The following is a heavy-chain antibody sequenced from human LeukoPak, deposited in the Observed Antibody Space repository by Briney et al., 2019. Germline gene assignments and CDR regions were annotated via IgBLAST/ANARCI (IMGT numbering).Heavy chain of an antibody. J-gene: IGHJ4*02. Sequence: GGSLRLSCAASGFTFSSYTMNWVRQPPGKGLEWVSNIGTSSTTIYYADSVKGRFTISRDNAKNSLYLQMNSLRADDTALYYCAMGAKGFDYWGQGTLVTVSS. CDR2: IGTSSTTI. D-gene: IGHD1-26*01. CDR3: AMGAKGFDY. V-gene: IGHV3-48*01. CDR1: GFTFSSYT.